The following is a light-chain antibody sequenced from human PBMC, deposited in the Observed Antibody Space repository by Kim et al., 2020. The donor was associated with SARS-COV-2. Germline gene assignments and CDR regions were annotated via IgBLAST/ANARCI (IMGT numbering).Light chain of an antibody. J-gene: IGLJ3*02. CDR1: NIGTKS. CDR3: QVWDSSSDRGV. V-gene: IGLV3-21*04. Sequence: YELTQPPSVSVAPAETARISCGGNNIGTKSVHWYQQKPGQAPVLVIYYDSDRPSGIPERFSGSNSGNTATLTISRVEAGDEADYYCQVWDSSSDRGVFGGGTQLTVL. CDR2: YDS.